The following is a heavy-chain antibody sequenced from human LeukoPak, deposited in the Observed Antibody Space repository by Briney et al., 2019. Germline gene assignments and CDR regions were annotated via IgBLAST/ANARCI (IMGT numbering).Heavy chain of an antibody. D-gene: IGHD1-14*01. CDR1: GFTFSSYA. CDR3: VKVTGTGYYFDY. J-gene: IGHJ4*02. V-gene: IGHV3-23*01. CDR2: IVGSGGST. Sequence: GGSLRLSCAVSGFTFSSYAMSWVRQAPGKGLEWVSVIVGSGGSTYYADSVKGRFTISRDNSKNTLYLQMNSLRAEDTAVYYCVKVTGTGYYFDYWGQGTLVTVSS.